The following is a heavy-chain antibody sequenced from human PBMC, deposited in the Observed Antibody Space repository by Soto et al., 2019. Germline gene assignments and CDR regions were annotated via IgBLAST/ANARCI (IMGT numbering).Heavy chain of an antibody. V-gene: IGHV1-46*01. D-gene: IGHD1-26*01. Sequence: GASVKVSCKASGYIFTSHYIHWVRQAPGQGLEWMGVINPHGGSTAYAQKFKGRVTLTRDTSASTVYMEVSSLTSEDTAMYYCARSSGGNFGIIIEGTNWFAPWGQGTLVTVSS. J-gene: IGHJ5*02. CDR3: ARSSGGNFGIIIEGTNWFAP. CDR1: GYIFTSHY. CDR2: INPHGGST.